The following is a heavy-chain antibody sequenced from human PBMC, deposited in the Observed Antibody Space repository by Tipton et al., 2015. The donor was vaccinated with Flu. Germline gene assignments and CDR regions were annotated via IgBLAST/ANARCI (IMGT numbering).Heavy chain of an antibody. CDR3: ARGSYHHNYFYFYGLDV. Sequence: TLSLTCTVSGGPMHNCYWSWIRQPPGLGLEWIGYSDYTGYTNYNPSLKSRLTISLDTSKSQFSLKLNSVTAADTAVYFCARGSYHHNYFYFYGLDVWGPGTTVNVSS. V-gene: IGHV4-59*01. J-gene: IGHJ6*02. D-gene: IGHD1-14*01. CDR2: SDYTGYT. CDR1: GGPMHNCY.